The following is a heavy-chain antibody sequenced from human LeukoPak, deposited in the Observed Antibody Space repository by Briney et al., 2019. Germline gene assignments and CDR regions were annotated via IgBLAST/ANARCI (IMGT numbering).Heavy chain of an antibody. CDR3: ARDGLQTRYNWNDEGRKNWLDP. V-gene: IGHV1-46*01. D-gene: IGHD1-1*01. J-gene: IGHJ5*02. CDR1: GFTFSGYY. Sequence: ASVKVSCKASGFTFSGYYMQWVRQAPGQGLEWMGIINPSDGSTKYAQKLQGRVTMTGDTSTNIVYMELSSLTSEDTAVYYCARDGLQTRYNWNDEGRKNWLDPWGQGTLVTVSS. CDR2: INPSDGST.